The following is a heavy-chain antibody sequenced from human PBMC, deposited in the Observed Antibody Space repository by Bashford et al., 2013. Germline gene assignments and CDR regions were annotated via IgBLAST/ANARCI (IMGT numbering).Heavy chain of an antibody. CDR1: GFTFSTST. D-gene: IGHD2-21*02. CDR2: INTSGNNI. J-gene: IGHJ4*02. Sequence: GGSLRLSCTASGFTFSTSTMTWVRQAPGKGLEWISYINTSGNNIHYADTVKGRFTISRDNAKNSVYLQMNSLRVEDTAVYYCAKDLGVGTELSYLDYWGQGSMVTVSS. V-gene: IGHV3-48*04. CDR3: AKDLGVGTELSYLDY.